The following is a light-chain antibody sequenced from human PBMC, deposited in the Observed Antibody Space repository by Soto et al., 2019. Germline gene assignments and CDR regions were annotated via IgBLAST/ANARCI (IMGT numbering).Light chain of an antibody. V-gene: IGLV2-14*01. Sequence: QSALTQPASVSGSPGQSITISCTGTSSDVGGYDYVSWYQLHPGKAAKLMVFEVSNRPSGVSYRFSGSKSGNTASLTISGLQAEDEADYFWSSYSISNAYLVGTGTKVTVL. CDR1: SSDVGGYDY. CDR3: SSYSISNAYL. CDR2: EVS. J-gene: IGLJ1*01.